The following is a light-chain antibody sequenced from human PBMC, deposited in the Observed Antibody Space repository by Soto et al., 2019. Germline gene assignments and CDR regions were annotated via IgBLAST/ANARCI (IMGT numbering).Light chain of an antibody. CDR1: ESISSNN. Sequence: EIVLTQSPGTLSLSPGERATLSCRASESISSNNLGWYRQKPGQAPRLRIFGASTRATGIPDRFSGSGSGTDFTLPIIRLEPEDFAVYYCQQYGSSPRGTFGQGTKLEIK. J-gene: IGKJ2*02. CDR3: QQYGSSPRGT. V-gene: IGKV3-20*01. CDR2: GAS.